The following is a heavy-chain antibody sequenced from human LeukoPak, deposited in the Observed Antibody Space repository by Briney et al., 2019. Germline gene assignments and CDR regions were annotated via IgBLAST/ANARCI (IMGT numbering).Heavy chain of an antibody. CDR3: ARSRAFNSGAFDP. J-gene: IGHJ5*02. V-gene: IGHV4-39*07. D-gene: IGHD1-26*01. Sequence: KPSETLSLTCTVSGGSISSSSYYWGWIRQPPGKGLEWIGSIYYSGSTYYNPSLKSRVTISVDTSKNQFSLRLNSVTAADTAVYYCARSRAFNSGAFDPWGQGSLDTVSS. CDR2: IYYSGST. CDR1: GGSISSSSYY.